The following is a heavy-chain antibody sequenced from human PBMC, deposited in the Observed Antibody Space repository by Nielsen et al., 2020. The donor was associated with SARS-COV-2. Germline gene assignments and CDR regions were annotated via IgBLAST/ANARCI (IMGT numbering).Heavy chain of an antibody. CDR2: INWNGVST. CDR1: GFTFDDYA. D-gene: IGHD3-16*01. Sequence: GESLKISCAASGFTFDDYAMYWVRQAPGKGLEWVSGINWNGVSTDYADSVKGRFTISRDNAKNSLYLQMNSLRAEDTALYHCARVITKPSLLGGMDVWGQGTTVTVSS. V-gene: IGHV3-20*01. J-gene: IGHJ6*02. CDR3: ARVITKPSLLGGMDV.